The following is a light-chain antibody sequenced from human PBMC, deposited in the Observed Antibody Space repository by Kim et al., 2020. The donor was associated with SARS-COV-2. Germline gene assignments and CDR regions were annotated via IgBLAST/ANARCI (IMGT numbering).Light chain of an antibody. CDR1: KLGDKY. V-gene: IGLV3-1*01. CDR3: QAWDSSTGDYV. Sequence: PGQTASITCSGDKLGDKYACWYQQKPGQSPVLVIYQDSKRPSGIPERFSGSNSGNTATLTISGTQAMDEADYYCQAWDSSTGDYVFGTGTKVTVL. J-gene: IGLJ1*01. CDR2: QDS.